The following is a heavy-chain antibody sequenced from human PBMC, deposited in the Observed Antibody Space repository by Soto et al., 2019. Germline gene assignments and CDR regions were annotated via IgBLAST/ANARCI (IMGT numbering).Heavy chain of an antibody. D-gene: IGHD2-15*01. Sequence: SETPPLTCTVSGGSISSSSYYWGWNRQPPGKGLEWIGSIHYSGSTYYNPSLKSRVAISVDTSNNQFSLKLSSVTAADTAVYYCAREKDIIVVVTAPDYYYYMDVWGKGTTVTVSS. V-gene: IGHV4-39*01. J-gene: IGHJ6*03. CDR3: AREKDIIVVVTAPDYYYYMDV. CDR1: GGSISSSSYY. CDR2: IHYSGST.